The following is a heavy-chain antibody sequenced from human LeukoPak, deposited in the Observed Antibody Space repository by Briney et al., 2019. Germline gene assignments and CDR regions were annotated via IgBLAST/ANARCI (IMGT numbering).Heavy chain of an antibody. J-gene: IGHJ6*02. Sequence: SETLSLTCTVSGGSISSYYWSWIRQPPGKGLEWIGYIYYSGSTNHNPSLKSRVTISVDTSKNQFSLKLSSVTAADTAVYYCASFPPYYYGMDVWGQGTAVTVSS. CDR2: IYYSGST. CDR1: GGSISSYY. CDR3: ASFPPYYYGMDV. V-gene: IGHV4-59*01.